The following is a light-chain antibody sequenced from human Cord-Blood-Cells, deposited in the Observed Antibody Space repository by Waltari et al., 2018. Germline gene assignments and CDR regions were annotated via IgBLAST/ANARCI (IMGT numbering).Light chain of an antibody. CDR2: DAS. J-gene: IGKJ3*01. CDR3: QQFNSYPMATFT. CDR1: QGISSA. V-gene: IGKV1-13*02. Sequence: AIQLTQAPSSPSASVGDRVIITCRASQGISSALAWYQQKPGKAPKLLIYDASSLESGVPSRFSGSGSGTDFTLTISSLQPEDFATYYCQQFNSYPMATFTFGPGTKVDIK.